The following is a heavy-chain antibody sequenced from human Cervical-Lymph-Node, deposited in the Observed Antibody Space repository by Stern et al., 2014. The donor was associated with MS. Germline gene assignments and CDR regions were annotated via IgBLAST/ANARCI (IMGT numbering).Heavy chain of an antibody. D-gene: IGHD6-13*01. CDR2: ITPMFGTP. J-gene: IGHJ4*02. Sequence: QEQLVQSGAELKQPGSSVKVSCKASGVTFSSLSVSWVRRAPGHGLQWLGGITPMFGTPHYVQMFQDRLNIFADESTQTVYMTLSGLKSEDTAVYYCARDQAGIAAHWGQGTLITVSS. V-gene: IGHV1-69*01. CDR1: GVTFSSLS. CDR3: ARDQAGIAAH.